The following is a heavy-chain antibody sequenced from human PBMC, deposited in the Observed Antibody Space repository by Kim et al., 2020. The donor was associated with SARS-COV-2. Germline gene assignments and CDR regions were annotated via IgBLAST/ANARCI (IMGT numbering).Heavy chain of an antibody. Sequence: QKFQERVTITRDMSTSTAYMELSSLRSEDTAVYYCAAVSGYSGYDPGFDYWGQGTLVTVSS. CDR3: AAVSGYSGYDPGFDY. D-gene: IGHD5-12*01. V-gene: IGHV1-58*01. J-gene: IGHJ4*02.